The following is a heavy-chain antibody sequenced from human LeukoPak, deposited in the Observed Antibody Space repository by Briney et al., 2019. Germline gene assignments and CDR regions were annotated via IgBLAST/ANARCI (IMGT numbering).Heavy chain of an antibody. J-gene: IGHJ4*02. CDR2: ISAYNGNT. CDR3: ARSDSRGYLTFCDY. D-gene: IGHD3-22*01. V-gene: IGHV1-18*01. Sequence: ASVKVSCKASGYTFTSYGISWVRQAPGQGLEWMGWISAYNGNTNYAQKLQGRVTMTTDTSTSTAYMELRSLRSDATAVYYCARSDSRGYLTFCDYWGQGTLVTVSS. CDR1: GYTFTSYG.